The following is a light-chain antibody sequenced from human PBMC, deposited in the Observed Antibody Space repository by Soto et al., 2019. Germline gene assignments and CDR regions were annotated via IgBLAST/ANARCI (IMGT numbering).Light chain of an antibody. CDR2: DAS. J-gene: IGKJ1*01. CDR3: QQYGGSPRT. V-gene: IGKV3-20*01. CDR1: QSVSSSS. Sequence: EIVLTQSPGTLSLSPGERATLSCRASQSVSSSSLAWYQQKRGQAPRLLIHDASSRATGIPDRFGGSGSGTDYSLTISRLEPEDFAVYYGQQYGGSPRTFGEGTKVKVK.